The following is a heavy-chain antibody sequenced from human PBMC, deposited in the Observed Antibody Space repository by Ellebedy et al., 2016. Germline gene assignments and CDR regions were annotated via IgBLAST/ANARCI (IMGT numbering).Heavy chain of an antibody. CDR1: GGSISTRTYF. Sequence: SETLSLTCTVSGGSISTRTYFWGWIRQPPGKGLEWIGSISYSGSTDYAPSLKSRVNISVDPSRYQFSLRLSSVTAADTSVYFCATKIAVAGGIEHWGQGTLVTVAS. J-gene: IGHJ5*02. V-gene: IGHV4-39*01. CDR3: ATKIAVAGGIEH. CDR2: ISYSGST. D-gene: IGHD6-19*01.